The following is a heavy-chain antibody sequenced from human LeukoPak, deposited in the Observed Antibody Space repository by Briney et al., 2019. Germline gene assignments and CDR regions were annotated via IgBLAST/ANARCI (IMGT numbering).Heavy chain of an antibody. V-gene: IGHV1-18*04. CDR2: ISAYNGNT. D-gene: IGHD3-16*02. Sequence: GASVKVSCKASGYTFTSYGITWVRQAPGQGPEWMGWISAYNGNTNYAQKVQGRVTMTTDTSTSTAYMELRSLRSDDTAVYYCARVITLGGVIVVYFDYWGQGTLVTVSS. CDR3: ARVITLGGVIVVYFDY. CDR1: GYTFTSYG. J-gene: IGHJ4*02.